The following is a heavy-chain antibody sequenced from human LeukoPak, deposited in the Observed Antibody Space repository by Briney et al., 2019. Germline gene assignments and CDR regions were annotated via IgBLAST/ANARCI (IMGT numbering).Heavy chain of an antibody. V-gene: IGHV4-39*07. CDR3: ARDLIGTTGRWFDP. D-gene: IGHD1-1*01. CDR1: GGSISSSSYY. CDR2: IYYSGST. Sequence: KPSETLSLTCTVSGGSISSSSYYWGWIRQPPGKGLEWIGSIYYSGSTYYNPSLKSRVTISVDTSKNQFSLKLSSVTAADTAVYYCARDLIGTTGRWFDPWGQGTLVTVSS. J-gene: IGHJ5*02.